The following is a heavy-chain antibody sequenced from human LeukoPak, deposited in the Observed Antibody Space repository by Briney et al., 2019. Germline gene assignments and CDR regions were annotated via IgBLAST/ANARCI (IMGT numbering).Heavy chain of an antibody. V-gene: IGHV3-23*01. Sequence: PGGSLRLSCAASGFTFSSYGMSWVRQAPGKGLEWVSAISGSGGSTYYADSVKGRFTFSRDNSKNTLYLQMNSLRAEDTAVYYCAKDFNPRYSSGWFFDYWGQGTLVTVSS. CDR2: ISGSGGST. CDR3: AKDFNPRYSSGWFFDY. J-gene: IGHJ4*02. CDR1: GFTFSSYG. D-gene: IGHD6-19*01.